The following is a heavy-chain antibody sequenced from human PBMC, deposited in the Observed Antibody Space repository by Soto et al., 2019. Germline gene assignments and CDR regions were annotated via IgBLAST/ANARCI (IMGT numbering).Heavy chain of an antibody. V-gene: IGHV3-7*01. D-gene: IGHD3-3*01. J-gene: IGHJ4*02. CDR2: IKQDGSEK. CDR3: ARARSIFGVTYFDY. CDR1: GFPFSSYW. Sequence: PGGSLRLSCAASGFPFSSYWMSWVRQAPGKGLEWVANIKQDGSEKYYVDSVKGRFTISRDNAKNSLYLQMNSLRAEDTAVYYCARARSIFGVTYFDYWGQGTLVTVSS.